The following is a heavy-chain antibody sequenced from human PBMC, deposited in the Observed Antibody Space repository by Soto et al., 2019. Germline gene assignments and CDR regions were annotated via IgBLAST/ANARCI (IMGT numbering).Heavy chain of an antibody. CDR1: GVSIKSYY. Sequence: LQESGPGLVKPSETLSLTCLVSGVSIKSYYWSWIRQSPGEGLEWIGYMYDRGSTNYNPSLRSRVSLSIDTSKSHFSLSLASVTAADSAVYYCARLEVGLWYFDLWGPGTLVTVSS. V-gene: IGHV4-59*08. CDR3: ARLEVGLWYFDL. D-gene: IGHD1-26*01. J-gene: IGHJ2*01. CDR2: MYDRGST.